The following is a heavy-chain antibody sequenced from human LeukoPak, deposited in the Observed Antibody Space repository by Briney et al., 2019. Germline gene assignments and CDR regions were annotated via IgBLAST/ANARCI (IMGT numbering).Heavy chain of an antibody. Sequence: GGSLRLSCVASGLAFSNNNMAWIRQAPGKGLEWISSIRRGRPDTYYADSVKGRFTITRDNAKNSLYLQMNSLRAEDTAEYFWARRARDFGNSHAFDVWGQGTVVSVSS. CDR2: IRRGRPDT. CDR1: GLAFSNNN. V-gene: IGHV3-21*04. J-gene: IGHJ3*01. CDR3: ARRARDFGNSHAFDV. D-gene: IGHD4-17*01.